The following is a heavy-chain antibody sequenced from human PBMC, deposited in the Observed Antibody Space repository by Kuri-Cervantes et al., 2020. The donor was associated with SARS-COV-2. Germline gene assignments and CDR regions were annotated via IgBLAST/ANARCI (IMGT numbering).Heavy chain of an antibody. CDR2: INPNSDDT. Sequence: ASVKVSCKASGYTLSDYYLHWVRQAPGQGLEWMGWINPNSDDTNYAQKFQGRVTLTTDRSPNTAYMELNSLTSEDTAVYYCATGTTVLILADHVLPLDNYYLDVWGMGTSVTVSS. CDR1: GYTLSDYY. D-gene: IGHD4-17*01. J-gene: IGHJ6*03. CDR3: ATGTTVLILADHVLPLDNYYLDV. V-gene: IGHV1-2*02.